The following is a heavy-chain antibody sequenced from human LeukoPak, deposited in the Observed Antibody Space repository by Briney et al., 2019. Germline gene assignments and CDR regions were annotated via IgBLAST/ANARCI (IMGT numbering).Heavy chain of an antibody. CDR2: ISGDGTRT. Sequence: PGGSLRLSCAASGFSFSSYAMTWARQAPVKGLEWVSAISGDGTRTYYADSVKGRFTISRDNSKNTLYLQMNSLRAEDTAVYYCAKDRSGYYVYWGQGTLVTVSS. CDR3: AKDRSGYYVY. CDR1: GFSFSSYA. D-gene: IGHD3-22*01. V-gene: IGHV3-23*01. J-gene: IGHJ4*02.